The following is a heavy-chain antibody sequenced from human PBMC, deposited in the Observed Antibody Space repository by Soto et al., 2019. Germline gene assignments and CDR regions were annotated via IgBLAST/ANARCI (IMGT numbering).Heavy chain of an antibody. Sequence: EVQLLESGGGLVQPEGSLRLSCEASGFTFSSYAMSWVRQAPGKGLEWVSGISGGGSTTYYADSMKGRFTISRDNSKNTLYLQVNSLRAEDTAVYYCARDQAAGGTISRYFQDWGQGTLVTVSS. CDR3: ARDQAAGGTISRYFQD. CDR1: GFTFSSYA. J-gene: IGHJ1*01. V-gene: IGHV3-23*01. CDR2: ISGGGSTT. D-gene: IGHD6-13*01.